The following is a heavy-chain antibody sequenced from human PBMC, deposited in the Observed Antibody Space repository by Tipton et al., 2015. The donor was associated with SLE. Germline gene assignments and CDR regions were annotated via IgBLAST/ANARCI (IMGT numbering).Heavy chain of an antibody. CDR3: ARDMTDDARGMDV. CDR2: IYYSGGT. Sequence: TLSLTCTVSGGSISSSSYYWGWIRQPPGKGLEWIGSIYYSGGTYYNPSLKSLVTISVDTSKNQFSLKLSSVTAADTAVYYCARDMTDDARGMDVWGHGNTVTVSS. D-gene: IGHD1-1*01. CDR1: GGSISSSSYY. V-gene: IGHV4-39*07. J-gene: IGHJ6*02.